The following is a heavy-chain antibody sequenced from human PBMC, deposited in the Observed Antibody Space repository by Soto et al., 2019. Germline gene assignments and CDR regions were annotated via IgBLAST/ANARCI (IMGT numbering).Heavy chain of an antibody. D-gene: IGHD6-13*01. CDR2: IWDDGSNK. V-gene: IGHV3-33*01. CDR3: ARWGIAAGDY. CDR1: GFTFSSYG. J-gene: IGHJ4*02. Sequence: QVQLVESGGGVVQPGRSLRLSCAASGFTFSSYGMQWVRQAPGKGLEGVAVIWDDGSNKYYADTVKGRFTISRDNSKNTLYLKMNSLRAEDTAVYYCARWGIAAGDYWGQGTLVTVSS.